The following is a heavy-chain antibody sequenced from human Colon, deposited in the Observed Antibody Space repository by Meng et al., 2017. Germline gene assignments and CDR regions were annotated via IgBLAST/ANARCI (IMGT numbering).Heavy chain of an antibody. Sequence: QVQLVQSGSVLKKPGASVKVSCKASGYSFRTYAINWVRQAPGQGLQWMGWINMYTGDPSYVEGFAGRFVFSLDISVSTAYLQISSLKAEDTAVYFCVRHNGDSDFDYWGQGTLVTVSS. CDR2: INMYTGDP. CDR3: VRHNGDSDFDY. J-gene: IGHJ4*02. V-gene: IGHV7-4-1*02. D-gene: IGHD2-21*02. CDR1: GYSFRTYA.